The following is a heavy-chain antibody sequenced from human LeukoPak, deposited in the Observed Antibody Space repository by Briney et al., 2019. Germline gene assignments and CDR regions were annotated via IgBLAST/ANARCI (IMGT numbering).Heavy chain of an antibody. Sequence: PGGFLSLSCAASGFTFSSYAMSWVRQAPGKGLEWVSAISGSGGSTYYADSVKGRITISRDNSKNTLYLQMNSLRAEDTAVYYCAKGRSGRSRSWYFDLWGRGTLVTVSS. D-gene: IGHD6-19*01. J-gene: IGHJ2*01. CDR2: ISGSGGST. CDR1: GFTFSSYA. CDR3: AKGRSGRSRSWYFDL. V-gene: IGHV3-23*01.